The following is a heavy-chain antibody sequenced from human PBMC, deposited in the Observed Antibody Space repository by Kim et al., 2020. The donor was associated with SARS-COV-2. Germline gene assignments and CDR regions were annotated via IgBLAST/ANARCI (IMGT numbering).Heavy chain of an antibody. CDR3: ARVPFLTGYYYYYYGMDV. V-gene: IGHV1-69*13. CDR1: GGTFSSYA. Sequence: SVKVSCKASGGTFSSYAISWVRQAPGQGLEWMGGIIPIFGTANYAQKFQGRVTITADESTSTAYMELSSLRSEDTAVYYCARVPFLTGYYYYYYGMDVWGQGTTVTVSS. D-gene: IGHD3-9*01. J-gene: IGHJ6*02. CDR2: IIPIFGTA.